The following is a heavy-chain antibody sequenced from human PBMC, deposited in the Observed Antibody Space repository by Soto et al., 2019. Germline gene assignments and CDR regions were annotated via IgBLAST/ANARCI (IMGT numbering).Heavy chain of an antibody. CDR1: GFSLSTSGVG. J-gene: IGHJ4*02. CDR3: AHNPDYYGSGSYLDY. D-gene: IGHD3-10*01. Sequence: QITLKESGPTLVKPTQTLTLTCTFSGFSLSTSGVGVGWIRQPPGKALEWLALIYWNDDKRYSPSLKSRLTITKDTSKNQVVLTMTNMDPVDTATYCCAHNPDYYGSGSYLDYWGQGTLVTVSS. CDR2: IYWNDDK. V-gene: IGHV2-5*01.